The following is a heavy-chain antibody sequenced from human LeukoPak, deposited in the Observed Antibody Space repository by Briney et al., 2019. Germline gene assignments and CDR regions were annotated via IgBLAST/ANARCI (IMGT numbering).Heavy chain of an antibody. CDR1: GYSISSGYY. D-gene: IGHD3-10*01. V-gene: IGHV4-38-2*02. CDR2: IYHSGST. Sequence: SETLSLTCTVSGYSISSGYYWAWIRQPPGKGLEWIGSIYHSGSTYYNPSLKSRVTISVDTSKNQFSLKLSSVTAADTAVYYCAREPAGVRSGSYYRHFDYWGQGTLVTVSS. CDR3: AREPAGVRSGSYYRHFDY. J-gene: IGHJ4*02.